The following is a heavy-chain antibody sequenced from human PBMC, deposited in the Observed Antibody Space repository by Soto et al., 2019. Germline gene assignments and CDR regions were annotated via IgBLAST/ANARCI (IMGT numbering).Heavy chain of an antibody. D-gene: IGHD6-19*01. Sequence: QLQLQESGPGLVKPSETLSLTCTVSGASISSSTFYWGWIRQPPGQGLEWIGTVYDSGSAYYNPSLKSRLTISVDTSKNQFSLKLSSVTAADTALYYCVRHAPYRSGWANRNDYWGQGTLVTVSS. V-gene: IGHV4-39*01. J-gene: IGHJ4*02. CDR2: VYDSGSA. CDR1: GASISSSTFY. CDR3: VRHAPYRSGWANRNDY.